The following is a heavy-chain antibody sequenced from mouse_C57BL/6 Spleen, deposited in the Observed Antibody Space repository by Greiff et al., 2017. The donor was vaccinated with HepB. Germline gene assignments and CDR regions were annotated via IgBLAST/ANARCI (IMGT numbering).Heavy chain of an antibody. CDR1: GYSFTGYY. Sequence: EVQLKESGPELVKPGASVKISCKASGYSFTGYYMNWVKQSPEKSLEWIGEINPSTGGTTYNQKFKAKATLTVDKSSSTAYMQLKSLTSEDSAVYYCARPGNVWGAMDYWGQGTSVTVSS. CDR3: ARPGNVWGAMDY. J-gene: IGHJ4*01. V-gene: IGHV1-42*01. CDR2: INPSTGGT. D-gene: IGHD2-10*02.